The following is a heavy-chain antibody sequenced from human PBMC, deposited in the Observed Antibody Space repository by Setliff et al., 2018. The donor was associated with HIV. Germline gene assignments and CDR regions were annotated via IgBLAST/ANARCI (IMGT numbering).Heavy chain of an antibody. CDR1: GFTLSDHW. CDR3: VKWNYPNS. D-gene: IGHD1-7*01. Sequence: GGSLRLSCAASGFTLSDHWMHWVRQVPGKGLVWVSRTNNDGSITNCADFVKGRFTMSRDSAKNTLYLQMNSLRVEDTAVYYCVKWNYPNSWGQGTLVTVSS. V-gene: IGHV3-74*01. CDR2: TNNDGSIT. J-gene: IGHJ4*02.